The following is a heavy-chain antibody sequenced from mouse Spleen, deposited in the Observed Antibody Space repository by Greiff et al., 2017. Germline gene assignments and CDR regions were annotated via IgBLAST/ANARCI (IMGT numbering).Heavy chain of an antibody. CDR3: ARHSYRYDVYAMDY. Sequence: DVKLVESGGDLVKPGGSLKLSCAASGFTFSSYGMSWVRQTPDKRLEWVATISSGGSYTYYPDSVKGRFTISRDNAKNTLYLQMSSLKSQDTAMYYCARHSYRYDVYAMDYCGQGASVTASS. CDR2: ISSGGSYT. V-gene: IGHV5-6*02. J-gene: IGHJ4*01. D-gene: IGHD2-14*01. CDR1: GFTFSSYG.